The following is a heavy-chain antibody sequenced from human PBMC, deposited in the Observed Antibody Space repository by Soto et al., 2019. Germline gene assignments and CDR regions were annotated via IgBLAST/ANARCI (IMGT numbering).Heavy chain of an antibody. Sequence: QVQLVQSGAEVKKPGSSVKVYCKASGGTFSSYAISWVRQAPGQGLEWMGGIIPIFGTANYAQKFQGRVTITADESTSTADMELSSLRSEDTAGYYCARVLSWFDPWGQGTLVTVSS. CDR1: GGTFSSYA. V-gene: IGHV1-69*12. CDR2: IIPIFGTA. J-gene: IGHJ5*02. CDR3: ARVLSWFDP.